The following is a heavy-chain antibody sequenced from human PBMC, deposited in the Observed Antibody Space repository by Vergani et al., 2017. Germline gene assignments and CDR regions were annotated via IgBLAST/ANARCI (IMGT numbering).Heavy chain of an antibody. Sequence: QVQLQESGPGQVKPSETLSLTCTVSGGSISSYYWSWIRQPPGKGLEWIGYIYYSGSTNYNPSLKSRVTISVDTSKNQFSLKLSSVTAAETAVYYCARGYSYGPFDYWGQGTLVTVSS. CDR1: GGSISSYY. CDR2: IYYSGST. CDR3: ARGYSYGPFDY. J-gene: IGHJ4*02. D-gene: IGHD5-18*01. V-gene: IGHV4-59*01.